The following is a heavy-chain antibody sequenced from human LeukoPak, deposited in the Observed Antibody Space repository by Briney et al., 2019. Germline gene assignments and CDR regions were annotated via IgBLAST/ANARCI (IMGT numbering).Heavy chain of an antibody. J-gene: IGHJ4*02. V-gene: IGHV3-74*01. CDR2: INSDGSST. D-gene: IGHD2-15*01. CDR3: ASLRCSGGSCYPY. CDR1: GFTFSSYW. Sequence: PRGSLRLSCAASGFTFSSYWMHWVRQAPGKGLVWVSRINSDGSSTSYADSVKGRFTISRDNAKNTLYLQMNSLRAEDTAVYYCASLRCSGGSCYPYWGQGTLVTVSS.